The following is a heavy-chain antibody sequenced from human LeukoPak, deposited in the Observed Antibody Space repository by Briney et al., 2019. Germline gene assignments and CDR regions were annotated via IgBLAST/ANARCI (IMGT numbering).Heavy chain of an antibody. CDR1: GGSFSGYY. CDR2: INHSGST. J-gene: IGHJ6*02. CDR3: ARDLPLWSRGLKGMDV. V-gene: IGHV4-34*01. D-gene: IGHD2-8*02. Sequence: SETLSLTCAVYGGSFSGYYWSWIRQPPGKGLEWIGEINHSGSTNYNPSLKSRVTISVDTSKNQFSLKLSSVTAADTAVYYCARDLPLWSRGLKGMDVWGQGTTVTVSS.